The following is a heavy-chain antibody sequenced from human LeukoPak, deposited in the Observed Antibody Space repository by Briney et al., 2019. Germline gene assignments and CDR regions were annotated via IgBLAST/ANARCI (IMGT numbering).Heavy chain of an antibody. J-gene: IGHJ4*02. Sequence: PSETLSLTCTVSGGSISPYFWSWIRQPPGRGLEWIAYISYSGSTNYNPSLESRVTISMDTSKNQFSLKLSSVTAADTAVYYCVRQYGSGSDFDYWGQGTLVTVSS. V-gene: IGHV4-59*08. CDR3: VRQYGSGSDFDY. D-gene: IGHD3-10*01. CDR1: GGSISPYF. CDR2: ISYSGST.